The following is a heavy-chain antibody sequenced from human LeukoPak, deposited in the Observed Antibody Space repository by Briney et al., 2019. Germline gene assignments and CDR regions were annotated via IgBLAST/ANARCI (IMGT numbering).Heavy chain of an antibody. CDR2: IYYTGST. D-gene: IGHD3-10*01. Sequence: PSETLSLTCTVSGGSTSSTSYYWGWIRQPPGKGLECIGSIYYTGSTYYNPSLKSRVTISVDTSKNQFSLKLSSVTAADTAVYYCARDNERQWFGESEDDYWGQGTLVTVSS. CDR3: ARDNERQWFGESEDDY. V-gene: IGHV4-39*07. J-gene: IGHJ4*02. CDR1: GGSTSSTSYY.